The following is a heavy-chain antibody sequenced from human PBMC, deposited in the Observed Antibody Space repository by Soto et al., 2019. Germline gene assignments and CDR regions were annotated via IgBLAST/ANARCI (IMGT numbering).Heavy chain of an antibody. J-gene: IGHJ6*02. CDR1: GFTFSNYA. D-gene: IGHD2-8*02. V-gene: IGHV3-23*01. CDR3: AKLVTGYYYYTMDV. CDR2: ISGSGGNT. Sequence: PGGSLRLSCAASGFTFSNYAMNWVRQAPGKGLEWVSGISGSGGNTDYADSVKGRFTISRDNSKNTLYLQMNSLRAEDTAVFYCAKLVTGYYYYTMDVWGQGTTVTVSS.